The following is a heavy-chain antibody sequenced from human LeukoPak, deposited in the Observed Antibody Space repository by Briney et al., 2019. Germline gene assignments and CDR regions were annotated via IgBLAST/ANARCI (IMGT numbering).Heavy chain of an antibody. CDR2: ISTYNGNT. CDR1: GYTFTSYG. CDR3: VKGQRFYGEYYFDY. D-gene: IGHD4-17*01. J-gene: IGHJ4*02. V-gene: IGHV1-18*01. Sequence: ASVKVSCKASGYTFTSYGINWVRQAPGQGLEWMGWISTYNGNTNYAQKFQGRVTMTRDMSTSTVYMELSSLRSEDTAVYYCVKGQRFYGEYYFDYWGPGTLVTVSS.